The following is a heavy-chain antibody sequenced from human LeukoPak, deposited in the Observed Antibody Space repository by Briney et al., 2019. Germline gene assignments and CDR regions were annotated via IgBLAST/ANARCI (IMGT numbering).Heavy chain of an antibody. CDR2: INPYSGVT. V-gene: IGHV1-2*02. CDR1: GDTFTDYN. Sequence: ASVKVSCKASGDTFTDYNMYWGRHAPGQGLEWMGWINPYSGVTNYAQKFQARGTMTRDTSIRTAYMEMSSLESEDTAVYYCARGGCSSTSCYAYDYWGQGTLVTVSS. J-gene: IGHJ4*02. D-gene: IGHD2-2*01. CDR3: ARGGCSSTSCYAYDY.